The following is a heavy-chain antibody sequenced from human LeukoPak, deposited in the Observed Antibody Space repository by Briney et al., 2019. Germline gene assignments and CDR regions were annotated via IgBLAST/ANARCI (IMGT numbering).Heavy chain of an antibody. CDR2: IRQDGSYK. CDR3: VRLQRAVTGNY. CDR1: GFTFSSYW. J-gene: IGHJ4*02. D-gene: IGHD4-11*01. V-gene: IGHV3-7*01. Sequence: GGSLRLSCAASGFTFSSYWMSWVRQAPGKGLEWVANIRQDGSYKQYVDSVKGRFTISRDNAQNSLYLQMNSLRTEDTAVYYCVRLQRAVTGNYWGQGTLVTVSS.